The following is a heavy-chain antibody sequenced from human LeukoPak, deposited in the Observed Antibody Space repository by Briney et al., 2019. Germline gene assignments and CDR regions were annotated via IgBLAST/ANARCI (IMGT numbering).Heavy chain of an antibody. D-gene: IGHD6-13*01. CDR2: INHSGST. J-gene: IGHJ3*02. CDR3: ARQSAAAGTRDDASDI. CDR1: GGSFSGYY. V-gene: IGHV4-34*01. Sequence: SETLSLTCAVYGGSFSGYYWSWIRQPPGKGLEWIGEINHSGSTNYNPSLKSRVTISVDTSKNQFSLKLSSVTAADTAVYYCARQSAAAGTRDDASDIWGQGTMVTVSS.